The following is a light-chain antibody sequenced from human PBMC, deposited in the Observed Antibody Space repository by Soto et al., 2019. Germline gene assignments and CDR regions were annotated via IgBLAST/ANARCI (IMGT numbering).Light chain of an antibody. Sequence: QSVLTQPPSASGSPGQSVTISCTGTSSDVGGYDYVSWYQQHPGKAPKLMIFEVTKRPSGVPNRFSGFKSGNTASLTVSGLQAEDEADYYCTSYAGSNTPYVFGTGTKV. CDR1: SSDVGGYDY. V-gene: IGLV2-8*01. J-gene: IGLJ1*01. CDR2: EVT. CDR3: TSYAGSNTPYV.